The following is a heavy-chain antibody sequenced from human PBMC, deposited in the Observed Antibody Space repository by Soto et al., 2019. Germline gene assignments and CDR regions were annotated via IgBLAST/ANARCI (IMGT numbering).Heavy chain of an antibody. CDR2: INNSGST. D-gene: IGHD3-3*01. V-gene: IGHV4-34*01. J-gene: IGHJ6*02. CDR3: ARGPSCDCWSGYYYYGMDV. Sequence: SETLSLTCAVYGGSFSGYYWSWIRQPPGKGLEWIGEINNSGSTNYNPSLKSRVTISVDTSKNQFSLKLSSVTAADTAVYYCARGPSCDCWSGYYYYGMDVWGQGTTVTVSS. CDR1: GGSFSGYY.